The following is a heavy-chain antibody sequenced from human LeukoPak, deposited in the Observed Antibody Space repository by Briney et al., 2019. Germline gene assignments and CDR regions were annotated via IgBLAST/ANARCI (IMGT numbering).Heavy chain of an antibody. CDR3: ARDIYGYFDL. V-gene: IGHV3-7*01. D-gene: IGHD3-16*01. CDR2: IKKDGSEK. Sequence: PGGSVRLSCAAAGFTLSSYWMSWVRQAPGKGLEWVANIKKDGSEKYYVDSVKGRFTISRDNAKNTLYLQMNSLRAEDTAVYYCARDIYGYFDLWGRGTLVTVSS. J-gene: IGHJ2*01. CDR1: GFTLSSYW.